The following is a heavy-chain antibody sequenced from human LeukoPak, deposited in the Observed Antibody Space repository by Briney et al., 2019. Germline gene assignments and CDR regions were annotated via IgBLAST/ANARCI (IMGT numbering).Heavy chain of an antibody. J-gene: IGHJ6*03. CDR1: GLTFSSYS. Sequence: GGSLRLSCAASGLTFSSYSMNWVRQAPGKGLEWVSSISSSSSYIYYADSVKGRFTISRDNAKNSLYLQMNSLRAEDTAVYYCATHIAATDYMDVWGKGTTVTVSS. D-gene: IGHD6-6*01. V-gene: IGHV3-21*01. CDR2: ISSSSSYI. CDR3: ATHIAATDYMDV.